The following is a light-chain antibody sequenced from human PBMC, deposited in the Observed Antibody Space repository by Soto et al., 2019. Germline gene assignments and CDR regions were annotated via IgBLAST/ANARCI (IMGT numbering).Light chain of an antibody. CDR2: SNN. J-gene: IGLJ3*02. CDR3: AAWDDSLNGGV. CDR1: SSNIGSNS. Sequence: QSVLTQPPSASGTPGQRVTISCSGSSSNIGSNSVNWYQQLPGTAPKLLIYSNNQWPSGVPDRFSGSKSGTSASLAISGLQSEDEAEYYCAAWDDSLNGGVFGGGTKLTVL. V-gene: IGLV1-44*01.